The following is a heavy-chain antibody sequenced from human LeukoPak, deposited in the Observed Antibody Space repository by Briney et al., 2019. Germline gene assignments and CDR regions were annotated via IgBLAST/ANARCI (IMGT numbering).Heavy chain of an antibody. CDR1: GFTFSSYG. CDR2: IWYDGSNK. D-gene: IGHD3-3*01. V-gene: IGHV3-33*06. Sequence: PGGSLRLSCAASGFTFSSYGMHWVRQAPGKGLEWVAVIWYDGSNKYYADSVKGRFTISRDNSKNTLYLQMNSLRAEDTAVYYCAKTDRKTIFGVVIDNWGQGTLVTVSS. J-gene: IGHJ4*02. CDR3: AKTDRKTIFGVVIDN.